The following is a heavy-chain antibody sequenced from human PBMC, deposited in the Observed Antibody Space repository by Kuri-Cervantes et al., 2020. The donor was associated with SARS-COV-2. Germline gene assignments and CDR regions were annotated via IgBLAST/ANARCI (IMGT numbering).Heavy chain of an antibody. CDR3: ANAYLPYSGSPTDY. CDR1: GFTFSSYS. D-gene: IGHD1-26*01. Sequence: GESLKISCAASGFTFSSYSMNWVRQAPGKGLEWVSSISSSSSYIYYADSVKGRFTISRDNAKNSLYLQMNSLRAEGTAVYYCANAYLPYSGSPTDYWGQGTLVTVSS. V-gene: IGHV3-21*01. CDR2: ISSSSSYI. J-gene: IGHJ4*02.